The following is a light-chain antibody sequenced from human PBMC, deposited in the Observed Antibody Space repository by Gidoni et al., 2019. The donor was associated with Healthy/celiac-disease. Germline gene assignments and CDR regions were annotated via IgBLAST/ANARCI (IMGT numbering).Light chain of an antibody. J-gene: IGKJ1*01. CDR1: QSISSY. CDR2: AAS. Sequence: IQMTQSPSSLSASVGDRVTITCRASQSISSYLNWYQQKPGKAPKLLSYAASSLQSGVPSRFSGSGSGTDFTLTISSLQPEDFATYYCQQSYSTRWTFGQGTKVEIK. CDR3: QQSYSTRWT. V-gene: IGKV1-39*01.